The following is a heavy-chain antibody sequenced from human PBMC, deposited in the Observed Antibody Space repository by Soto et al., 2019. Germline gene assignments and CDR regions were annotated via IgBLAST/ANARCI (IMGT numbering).Heavy chain of an antibody. J-gene: IGHJ4*02. CDR2: IWYDGRNT. V-gene: IGHV3-33*01. CDR3: ARDRVWDIAREYFGY. Sequence: QVQLVESGGGVVQPGKSLRLSCAASGFTFSSYGMHWVRQAPGKGLEWVAVIWYDGRNTNYADSVKGRFTISRDNSKNTLYLQMNSLRGEDTAVYYCARDRVWDIAREYFGYWRQGTLVTVSS. D-gene: IGHD5-12*01. CDR1: GFTFSSYG.